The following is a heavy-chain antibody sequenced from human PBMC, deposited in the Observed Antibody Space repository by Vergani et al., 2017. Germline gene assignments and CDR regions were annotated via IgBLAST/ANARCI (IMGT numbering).Heavy chain of an antibody. V-gene: IGHV2-5*04. CDR2: IYWNDDQ. D-gene: IGHD1-7*01. CDR1: GFSLNTRGVS. CDR3: VYRKSECGTTGXFYPFYYYYYMDV. Sequence: QITLKESGPTLVKPTQTLTLTCTFSGFSLNTRGVSVAWIRQPPGKALDWLALIYWNDDQHYSPSLNNMVTITKDTYKNQVVLTITNMDYVDTGTYYCVYRKSECGTTGXFYPFYYYYYMDVWGKGTTVTVSS. J-gene: IGHJ6*03.